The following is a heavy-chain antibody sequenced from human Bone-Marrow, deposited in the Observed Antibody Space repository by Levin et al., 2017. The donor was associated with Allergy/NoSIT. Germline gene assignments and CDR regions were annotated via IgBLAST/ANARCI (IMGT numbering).Heavy chain of an antibody. V-gene: IGHV6-1*01. Sequence: SETLSLTCDISGDSLSNNGAAWNWIRQSPSRGLEWLGRAFYRSKWYYDYALSVKGRITINPDTSKNQFSLQLNSVSPEDTAIYYCARDMVDAIVALRAFDFWGQGTMVTVSS. J-gene: IGHJ3*01. CDR1: GDSLSNNGAA. CDR2: AFYRSKWYY. D-gene: IGHD2-8*01. CDR3: ARDMVDAIVALRAFDF.